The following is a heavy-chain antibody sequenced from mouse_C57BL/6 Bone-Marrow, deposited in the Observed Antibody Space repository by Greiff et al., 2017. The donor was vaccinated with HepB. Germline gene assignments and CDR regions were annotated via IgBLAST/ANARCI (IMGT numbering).Heavy chain of an antibody. CDR3: ALYSNYFFAY. V-gene: IGHV1-26*01. CDR1: GYTFTDYY. Sequence: EVQLQQSGPELVKPGASVKISCKASGYTFTDYYMNWVKQSHGKSLEWIGDINPNNGGTSYNQKFKGKATLTVDKSSSTAYMELRSLTSEDSAVYYCALYSNYFFAYWGQGTLVTVSA. D-gene: IGHD2-5*01. CDR2: INPNNGGT. J-gene: IGHJ3*01.